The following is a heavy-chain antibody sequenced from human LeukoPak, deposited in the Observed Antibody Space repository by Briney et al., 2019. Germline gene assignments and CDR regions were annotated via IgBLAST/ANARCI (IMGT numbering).Heavy chain of an antibody. J-gene: IGHJ4*02. CDR2: MSDTGIT. CDR3: ARDLGPRVFDY. CDR1: GGSMKNSF. D-gene: IGHD6-13*01. Sequence: PSETLSLTCSVSGGSMKNSFWSWIRQPPGKGLEWIGYMSDTGITNSNPSLKSRVTFSIDTSKDHFYLKLSSVTAADTAVYYCARDLGPRVFDYWGQGTLVTVSS. V-gene: IGHV4-59*01.